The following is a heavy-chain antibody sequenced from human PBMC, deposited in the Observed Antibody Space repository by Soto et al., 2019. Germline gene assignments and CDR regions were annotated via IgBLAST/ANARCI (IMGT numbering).Heavy chain of an antibody. V-gene: IGHV3-30-3*01. Sequence: GGSLRLSCAASGFTFSTYAIHWVRQAPGKGLEWVAVISYDGSNKYYADSVKGRFTISRDNSKNTLYLQMNSLRAEDTAVYFCARDSRRERYFTVTASAIGYPDYWGQGTLVTVSS. D-gene: IGHD4-17*01. CDR3: ARDSRRERYFTVTASAIGYPDY. CDR2: ISYDGSNK. CDR1: GFTFSTYA. J-gene: IGHJ4*02.